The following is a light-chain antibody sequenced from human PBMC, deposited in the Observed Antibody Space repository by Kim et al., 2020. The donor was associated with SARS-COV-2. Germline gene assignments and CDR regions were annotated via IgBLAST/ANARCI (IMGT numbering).Light chain of an antibody. Sequence: PGRVVTISCSGTRSKLAKHNVYWYQHFPGMAPKLLIHRNNQRPPGVSGRFSGSKSGTSASLAISGLRSEDEADYYCAAWDDSLSVLFGGGTQLTVL. V-gene: IGLV1-47*01. CDR2: RNN. J-gene: IGLJ2*01. CDR3: AAWDDSLSVL. CDR1: RSKLAKHN.